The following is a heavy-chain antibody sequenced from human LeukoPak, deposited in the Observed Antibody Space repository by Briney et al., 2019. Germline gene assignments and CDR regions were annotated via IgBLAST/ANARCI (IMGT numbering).Heavy chain of an antibody. Sequence: SVKVSCKASGGTFSSYAISWVRQAPGQGLEWMGGIIPIFGTANYAQKFQGRVTITADESTSTAYMELSSLRSEDTAVYYCARPKYCSSTSCYGGYFDYWGQGTLVTVPS. CDR3: ARPKYCSSTSCYGGYFDY. CDR1: GGTFSSYA. V-gene: IGHV1-69*13. J-gene: IGHJ4*02. CDR2: IIPIFGTA. D-gene: IGHD2-2*01.